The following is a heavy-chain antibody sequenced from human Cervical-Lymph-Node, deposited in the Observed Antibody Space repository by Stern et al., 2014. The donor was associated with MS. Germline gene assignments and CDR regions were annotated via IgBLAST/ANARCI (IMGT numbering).Heavy chain of an antibody. D-gene: IGHD5-12*01. CDR2: INTNTGNP. CDR3: ARGWLGPDWYFDL. J-gene: IGHJ2*01. Sequence: QVQLVESGSELKKPGASVKVSCKASGYTFTTYAMNWVRQAPGQGLEWMGCINTNTGNPSFAAGFTGPFVFSLDTSVSTAYLQISGLRANDTAVYYCARGWLGPDWYFDLWGRGTLVTVSS. V-gene: IGHV7-4-1*02. CDR1: GYTFTTYA.